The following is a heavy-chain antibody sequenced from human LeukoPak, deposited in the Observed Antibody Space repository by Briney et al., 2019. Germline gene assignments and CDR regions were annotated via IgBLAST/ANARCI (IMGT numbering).Heavy chain of an antibody. V-gene: IGHV3-21*06. D-gene: IGHD4-11*01. Sequence: GGSLRLSCAASGFTFSSYSMNWVRQAPGKGLEWVSSISSSSSYIYYADSLKGRFTIPRDNAKTSLYLQMNSLRAEDTAVYYCARGTPTTRDFDSWGQGTLVTVSS. CDR1: GFTFSSYS. CDR3: ARGTPTTRDFDS. CDR2: ISSSSSYI. J-gene: IGHJ4*02.